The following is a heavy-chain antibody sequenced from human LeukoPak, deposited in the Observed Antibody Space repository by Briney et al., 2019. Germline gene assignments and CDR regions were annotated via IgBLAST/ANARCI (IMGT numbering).Heavy chain of an antibody. D-gene: IGHD1-26*01. Sequence: GGSLRLSCAASGLTSSDNFMSWIRQAPGKGLEWVSYISKSDSTTYYADTVKGRFTISRDNAKNSLYLQMNSLRAEDTAVYYCARDRGRLAPHDYWGQGTLVTVSS. V-gene: IGHV3-11*04. CDR1: GLTSSDNF. J-gene: IGHJ4*02. CDR3: ARDRGRLAPHDY. CDR2: ISKSDSTT.